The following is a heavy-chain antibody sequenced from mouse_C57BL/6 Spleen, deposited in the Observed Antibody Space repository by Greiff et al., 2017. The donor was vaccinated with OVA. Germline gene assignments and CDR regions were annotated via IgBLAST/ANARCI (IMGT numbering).Heavy chain of an antibody. J-gene: IGHJ2*01. Sequence: VQLQQSGAELVRPGASVTLSCKASGYTFTDYEMHWVKQTPVHGLEWIGAIDPETGGTAYNQKFKGKAILTADKSSSTAYMELRSLTSEDSAVYYCTSRGYYGTLSNYWGQGTTLTVSS. V-gene: IGHV1-15*01. D-gene: IGHD2-1*01. CDR3: TSRGYYGTLSNY. CDR2: IDPETGGT. CDR1: GYTFTDYE.